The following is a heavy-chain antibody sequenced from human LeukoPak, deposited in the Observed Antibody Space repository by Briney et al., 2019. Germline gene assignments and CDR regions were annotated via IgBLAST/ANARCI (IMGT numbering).Heavy chain of an antibody. J-gene: IGHJ4*02. CDR1: GFTFSSYS. CDR2: ISSSSSYI. D-gene: IGHD3-22*01. Sequence: GGSLRLSCAASGFTFSSYSMNWVRQAPGKGLEWVSCISSSSSYIYYADSAKGRFTISRDNAENSLYLQMNSLRAEDTAVYYCVTDGADYYDSTGYPIYFDYWGQGTLVTVSS. CDR3: VTDGADYYDSTGYPIYFDY. V-gene: IGHV3-21*01.